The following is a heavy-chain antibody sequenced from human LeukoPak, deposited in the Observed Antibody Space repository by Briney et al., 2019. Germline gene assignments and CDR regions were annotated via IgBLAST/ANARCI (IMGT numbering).Heavy chain of an antibody. Sequence: GSLRLSCAASGLTFSKAWMNWVRQAPGKGLEWVGRMKSKTDGGTTDYAAPVKGRFTISRDDSKNTLYLQMNSLKTEDTAVYYCAGGGGYWGLYYWGQGTLVTVSS. CDR1: GLTFSKAW. D-gene: IGHD1-26*01. J-gene: IGHJ4*02. V-gene: IGHV3-15*07. CDR3: AGGGGYWGLYY. CDR2: MKSKTDGGTT.